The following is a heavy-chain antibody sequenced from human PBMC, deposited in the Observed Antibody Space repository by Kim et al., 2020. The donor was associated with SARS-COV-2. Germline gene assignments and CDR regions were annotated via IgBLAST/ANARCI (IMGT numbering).Heavy chain of an antibody. D-gene: IGHD3-22*01. CDR1: GGTFSSYA. CDR3: ARDWSVYYDSSGYTTFDY. V-gene: IGHV1-69*04. Sequence: SVKVSCKASGGTFSSYAISWVRQAPGQGLEWMGRIIPILGIANYAQKFQGRVTITADKSTSTAYMELSSLRSEDTAVYYCARDWSVYYDSSGYTTFDYWGQGTLVTVSS. J-gene: IGHJ4*02. CDR2: IIPILGIA.